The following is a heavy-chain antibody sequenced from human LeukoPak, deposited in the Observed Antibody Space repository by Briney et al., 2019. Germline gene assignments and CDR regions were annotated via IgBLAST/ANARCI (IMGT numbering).Heavy chain of an antibody. V-gene: IGHV3-21*01. J-gene: IGHJ6*03. CDR1: EFSFSRFG. CDR2: ISSSSDI. CDR3: ATGYSGYHSNYYYMDV. D-gene: IGHD5-12*01. Sequence: PGGSLRLSCAVSEFSFSRFGMTWVRQAPGKGLEWVSSISSSSDIYYVDSVKGRFTISRDNSKNSLYLQMNSLRAEDTAVYYCATGYSGYHSNYYYMDVWGKGTTVTVSS.